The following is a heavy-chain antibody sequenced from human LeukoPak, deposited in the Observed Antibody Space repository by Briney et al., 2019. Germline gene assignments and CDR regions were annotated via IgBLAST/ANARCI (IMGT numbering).Heavy chain of an antibody. J-gene: IGHJ5*02. CDR1: GGSISSGGYY. Sequence: NPSETLSLTCTVSGGSISSGGYYWSWIRQHPGKGLEWIGYIYYSGSTYYNPSLKSRVTISVDTSKNQFSLKLSSVTAADTAVYYCAKGGPEASAGLSWFDPWGQGTLVTVSS. CDR3: AKGGPEASAGLSWFDP. V-gene: IGHV4-31*03. D-gene: IGHD1-14*01. CDR2: IYYSGST.